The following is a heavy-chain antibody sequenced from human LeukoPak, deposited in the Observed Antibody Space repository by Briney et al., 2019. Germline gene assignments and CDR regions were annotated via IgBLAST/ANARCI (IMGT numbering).Heavy chain of an antibody. CDR2: ISGSGGST. J-gene: IGHJ4*02. Sequence: PGGSLRLSCAASGFTFSSYAMSWVRRAPGKGLEWVSAISGSGGSTYYADSVKGRFTISRDDSKNTLNLQMNSLRAEDTAVYYCAKEVLLSYGDYTYVDYWGQGTLVTVSS. CDR3: AKEVLLSYGDYTYVDY. V-gene: IGHV3-23*01. D-gene: IGHD4-17*01. CDR1: GFTFSSYA.